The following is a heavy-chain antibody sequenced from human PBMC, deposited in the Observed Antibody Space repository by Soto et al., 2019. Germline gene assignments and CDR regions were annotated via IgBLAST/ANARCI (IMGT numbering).Heavy chain of an antibody. CDR3: ASSGYSYDAFDI. CDR2: IYYSGST. Sequence: SSTLSLTCTVSVGSISSYYWSWIRQPPGKGLEWIGYIYYSGSTNYNPSLKSRVTISVDTSKNQFSLKLSSVTAADTAVYYCASSGYSYDAFDIWGQGTMVTVSS. D-gene: IGHD5-18*01. V-gene: IGHV4-59*01. J-gene: IGHJ3*02. CDR1: VGSISSYY.